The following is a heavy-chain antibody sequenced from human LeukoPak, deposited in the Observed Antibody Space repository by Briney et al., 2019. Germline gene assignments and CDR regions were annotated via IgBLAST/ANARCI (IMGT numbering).Heavy chain of an antibody. V-gene: IGHV3-30*18. J-gene: IGHJ6*03. CDR2: ISYDGSNK. CDR1: GFTFSSYG. Sequence: GGSLRLSCAASGFTFSSYGMHWVRQAPGKGLEWVAVISYDGSNKYYADSVKGRFTISRDNSKNTLYLQMNSLRAEDTAVYYCAKDPFGYYYYMDVWGKGTTVTISS. CDR3: AKDPFGYYYYMDV. D-gene: IGHD3-10*01.